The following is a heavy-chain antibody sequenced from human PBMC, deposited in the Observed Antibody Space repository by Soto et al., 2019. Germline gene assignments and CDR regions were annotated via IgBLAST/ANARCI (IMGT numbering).Heavy chain of an antibody. CDR3: AKGHTKYGPKREIYYFDY. V-gene: IGHV3-30*18. CDR2: ISYDGSKK. CDR1: GFTFSSYA. Sequence: GGSLRLSCAASGFTFSSYAMSWXRQPPGKGLEWVVLISYDGSKKYYADSVKGRFTISRDNSKNTLYLQMNSLRAEDTAVYYCAKGHTKYGPKREIYYFDYWGQGTLVTVS. J-gene: IGHJ4*02. D-gene: IGHD1-1*01.